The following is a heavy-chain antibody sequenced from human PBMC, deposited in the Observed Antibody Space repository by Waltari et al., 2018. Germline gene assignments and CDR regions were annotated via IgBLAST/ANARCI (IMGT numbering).Heavy chain of an antibody. Sequence: QLQLQESGPGLVKPSETLSLTCTVSGGSISSSSYYWGWIRQPPGKGLEWMGIITPSGGSTSYAQKFQGRVTMTRDTSTSTVYMELSSLRAEDTAVYYCARDSRSSSWYGVFDYWGQGTLVTVSS. CDR3: ARDSRSSSWYGVFDY. D-gene: IGHD6-13*01. CDR1: GGSISSSSYY. CDR2: ITPSGGST. V-gene: IGHV4-39*02. J-gene: IGHJ4*02.